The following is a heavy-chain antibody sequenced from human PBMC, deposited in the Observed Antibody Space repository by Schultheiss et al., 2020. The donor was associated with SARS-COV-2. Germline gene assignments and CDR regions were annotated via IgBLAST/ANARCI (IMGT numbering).Heavy chain of an antibody. D-gene: IGHD1-26*01. J-gene: IGHJ4*02. CDR3: ARHALGSDIFDS. CDR2: IYTSGST. Sequence: SETLSLTCTVSGYSISIDDYWGWIRQPPGKGLEWIGRIYTSGSTYYNPSLKSRVTISVDTSKNQFSLRLTSVTAADTAVYHCARHALGSDIFDSWGQGSLVTVSS. V-gene: IGHV4-38-2*02. CDR1: GYSISIDDY.